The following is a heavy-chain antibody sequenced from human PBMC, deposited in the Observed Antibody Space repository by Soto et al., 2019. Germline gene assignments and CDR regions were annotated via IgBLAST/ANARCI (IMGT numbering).Heavy chain of an antibody. J-gene: IGHJ4*02. CDR1: GGSISSSSYY. Sequence: SETLSLTCTVSGGSISSSSYYWGWIRQPPGKGLEWIGSIYYSGSTYYNPSLKSRVTISVATSKNQFSLKLSSVTAADTAVYYCARLNQDTAMVYFDYWGQGTLVTVSS. CDR2: IYYSGST. CDR3: ARLNQDTAMVYFDY. D-gene: IGHD5-18*01. V-gene: IGHV4-39*07.